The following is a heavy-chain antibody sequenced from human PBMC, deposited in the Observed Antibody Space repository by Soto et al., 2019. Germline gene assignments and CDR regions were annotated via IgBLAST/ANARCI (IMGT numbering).Heavy chain of an antibody. CDR1: GYRFDSYG. J-gene: IGHJ3*02. CDR3: AREGQYFAFDM. V-gene: IGHV1-18*01. CDR2: ISARNDEI. Sequence: QVQLVQSGPDVKKPGASVKVSCKAAGYRFDSYGINWIRQAPGQGLEGMGWISARNDEIKYAHKFQDRVTLTRETTTSTPYMEMRGLRSYNTAVYYCAREGQYFAFDMWCQGTMVTVSS. D-gene: IGHD3-9*01.